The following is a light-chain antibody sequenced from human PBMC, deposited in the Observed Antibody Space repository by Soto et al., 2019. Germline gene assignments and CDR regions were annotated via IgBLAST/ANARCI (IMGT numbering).Light chain of an antibody. CDR1: QSVIYSANNKNC. CDR2: WAS. J-gene: IGKJ1*01. Sequence: DIVMTQSPDSLAVSLGERATINCKSSQSVIYSANNKNCLAWYRQKPGQPPKLLIYWASTRESGVPDRFSGSGSGTDFTLTISSLQAEDVAVYYCQQYLAIPRTFGQGTKVEIK. V-gene: IGKV4-1*01. CDR3: QQYLAIPRT.